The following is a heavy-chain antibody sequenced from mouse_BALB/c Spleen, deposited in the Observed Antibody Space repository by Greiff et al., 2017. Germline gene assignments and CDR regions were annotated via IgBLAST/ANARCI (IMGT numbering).Heavy chain of an antibody. D-gene: IGHD2-1*01. CDR1: GFSLTSYG. CDR2: IWAGGST. J-gene: IGHJ4*01. V-gene: IGHV2-9*02. CDR3: ARENYGKVYAMDY. Sequence: VQGVESGPGLVAPSQSLSITCTVSGFSLTSYGVHWVRQPPGKGLEWLGVIWAGGSTNYNSALMSRLSISKDNSKSQVFLKMNSLQTDDTAMYYCARENYGKVYAMDYWGQGTSVTVSS.